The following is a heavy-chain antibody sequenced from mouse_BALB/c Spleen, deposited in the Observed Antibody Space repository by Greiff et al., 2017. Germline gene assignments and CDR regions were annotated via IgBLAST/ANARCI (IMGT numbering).Heavy chain of an antibody. J-gene: IGHJ4*01. V-gene: IGHV3-6*02. CDR3: ARGEYYYGVDY. Sequence: EVHLLESGPGLVKPSQSLSLTCSVTGYSITSGYYRNWIRQFPGNKLEWMGYISYDGSNNYNPTLKNRISITRDTSKNQLFLKLKSVTTEDTATYYCARGEYYYGVDYWGQGTSGTVSA. CDR2: ISYDGSN. CDR1: GYSITSGYY.